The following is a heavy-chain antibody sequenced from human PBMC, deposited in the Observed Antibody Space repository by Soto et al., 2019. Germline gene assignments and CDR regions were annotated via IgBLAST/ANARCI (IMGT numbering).Heavy chain of an antibody. J-gene: IGHJ4*02. D-gene: IGHD4-17*01. V-gene: IGHV4-34*01. Sequence: SETLSLTCAVYGGSFSGYYWSWIRQPPGKGLEWIGEINHSGSTNYNPSLKSRVTISVDTSKNQFSLKLSSVTAADTAVYYCARTTVTRVADYWGQGTLVTVSS. CDR1: GGSFSGYY. CDR2: INHSGST. CDR3: ARTTVTRVADY.